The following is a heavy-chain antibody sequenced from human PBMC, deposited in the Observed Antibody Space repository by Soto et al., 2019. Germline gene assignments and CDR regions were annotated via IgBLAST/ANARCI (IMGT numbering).Heavy chain of an antibody. CDR3: ARGPGGESAGWLDP. J-gene: IGHJ5*02. CDR1: GFTFSSSH. V-gene: IGHV3-66*01. D-gene: IGHD3-16*01. Sequence: GSLRLSCAASGFTFSSSHMSWVRQAPGKGLEWVSVIYTDGNTFYADSVKGRFTMSRDNSKNRLWLQMNSLRTEDTAVYYCARGPGGESAGWLDPWGQGTLVTVSS. CDR2: IYTDGNT.